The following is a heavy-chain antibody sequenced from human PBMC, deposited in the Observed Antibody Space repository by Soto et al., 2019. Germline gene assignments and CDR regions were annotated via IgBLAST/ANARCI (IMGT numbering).Heavy chain of an antibody. J-gene: IGHJ5*02. CDR1: GGSISSGGYY. CDR3: ARVPLWFGELGWFDP. CDR2: IYYSGST. V-gene: IGHV4-31*02. Sequence: SETLSLTCTVSGGSISSGGYYWSWIRQHPGKGLEWIGYIYYSGSTYYNPSLKSRVTISVDTSKNQFSLKLSSVTAADTAVYYCARVPLWFGELGWFDPWGQGTLVNVSS. D-gene: IGHD3-10*01.